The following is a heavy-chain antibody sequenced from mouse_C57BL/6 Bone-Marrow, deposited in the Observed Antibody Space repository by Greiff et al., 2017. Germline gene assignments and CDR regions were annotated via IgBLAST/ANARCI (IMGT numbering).Heavy chain of an antibody. D-gene: IGHD2-2*01. CDR3: ARDGRALLWLRGYFEV. V-gene: IGHV1-55*01. CDR2: IYPGSGST. J-gene: IGHJ1*03. Sequence: QVQLQQPGAELVKPGASVKMSCKASGYTFTSYWITWVKQRPGQGLEWIGDIYPGSGSTNYNEKFKSKATLTVDTSSSTAYMQLSRLTSEDSAVYYCARDGRALLWLRGYFEVWGTGTTVTVSA. CDR1: GYTFTSYW.